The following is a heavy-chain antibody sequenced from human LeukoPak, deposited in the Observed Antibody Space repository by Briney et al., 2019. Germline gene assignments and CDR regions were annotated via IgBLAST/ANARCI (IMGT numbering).Heavy chain of an antibody. V-gene: IGHV3-30*02. D-gene: IGHD6-13*01. J-gene: IGHJ4*02. CDR2: IRYDGSNK. CDR1: GFTFSSYS. CDR3: AKLSSSWYPDFDY. Sequence: GGSLRLSCAASGFTFSSYSMNWVRQAPGKGLEWVAFIRYDGSNKYYADSVKGRFTISRDNSKNTLYLQMNSLRAEDTAVYYCAKLSSSWYPDFDYWGQGTLVTVSS.